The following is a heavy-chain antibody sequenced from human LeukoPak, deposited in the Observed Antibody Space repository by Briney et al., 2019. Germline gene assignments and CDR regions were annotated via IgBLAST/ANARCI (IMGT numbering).Heavy chain of an antibody. D-gene: IGHD5-18*01. J-gene: IGHJ5*02. Sequence: EASVKVSCKASGGTFSSYAISWVRQAPGQGLEWMGGIIPIFGTANYAQKFQGRVTITADESTSTAYMELSSLRSEDTAVYYCASSKGYSYGTWGQGTLVTVSS. CDR1: GGTFSSYA. V-gene: IGHV1-69*01. CDR2: IIPIFGTA. CDR3: ASSKGYSYGT.